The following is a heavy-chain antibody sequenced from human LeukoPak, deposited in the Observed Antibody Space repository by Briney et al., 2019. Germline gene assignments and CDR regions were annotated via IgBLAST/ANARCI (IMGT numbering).Heavy chain of an antibody. CDR2: IWYDGSNK. J-gene: IGHJ4*02. CDR1: AFTFGSYG. Sequence: GGSLRLSCAASAFTFGSYGMQGVRQAPAKGLVGVAVIWYDGSNKYCAHSVKGRFTISRDDSNNTLYLQMNRLRGEHTAVYYCARGRTSMVAVPVLDYWGEGTRVTVSS. V-gene: IGHV3-33*01. CDR3: ARGRTSMVAVPVLDY. D-gene: IGHD5-18*01.